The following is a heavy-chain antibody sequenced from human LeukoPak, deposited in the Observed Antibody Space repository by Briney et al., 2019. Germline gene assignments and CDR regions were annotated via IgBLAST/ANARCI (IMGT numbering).Heavy chain of an antibody. D-gene: IGHD5-24*01. CDR2: INPSGGST. Sequence: GASVKVSCKASGYTFTSYYMHWVRQAPGQGLEWMGIINPSGGSTSYAQKFQGRVTMTTDTSTSTAYMELRSLRSDDTAVYYCARGARWLQFGRSNWFDPWGQGTLVTVSS. CDR3: ARGARWLQFGRSNWFDP. V-gene: IGHV1-46*01. J-gene: IGHJ5*02. CDR1: GYTFTSYY.